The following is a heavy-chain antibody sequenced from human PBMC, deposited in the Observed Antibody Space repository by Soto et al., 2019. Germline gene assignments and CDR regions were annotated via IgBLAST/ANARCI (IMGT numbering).Heavy chain of an antibody. J-gene: IGHJ5*02. V-gene: IGHV4-34*01. CDR3: ARGIGSSWYFLSWWFDP. CDR2: INHSGST. Sequence: SETLSLTCAVYGGSFSGYYWSWIRQPPGKGLEWIGEINHSGSTNYNPSLKSRVTISVDTSKNQFSLKLSSVTAADTAVYYCARGIGSSWYFLSWWFDPWGQGTLVTVPS. D-gene: IGHD6-13*01. CDR1: GGSFSGYY.